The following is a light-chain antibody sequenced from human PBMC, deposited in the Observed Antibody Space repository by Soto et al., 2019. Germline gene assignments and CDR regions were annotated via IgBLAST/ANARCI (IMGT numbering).Light chain of an antibody. V-gene: IGKV1-9*01. Sequence: DIQLTQSPSFLSASVGDRVTITCRASQGISSYLAWYQQKPGKAPELLIYAASTLQSGVPSTFSGSGSGTDFTLTISCLQSEDFATYYCQQYYSFPLTFGVGTKVDIK. CDR3: QQYYSFPLT. J-gene: IGKJ4*01. CDR2: AAS. CDR1: QGISSY.